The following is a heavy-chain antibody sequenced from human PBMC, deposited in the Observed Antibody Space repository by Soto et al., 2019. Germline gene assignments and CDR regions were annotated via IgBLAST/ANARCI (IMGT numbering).Heavy chain of an antibody. CDR1: GFTFSSYA. Sequence: PGGSLRLSCAASGFTFSSYAMSWVRQAPGKGLEWVSAISGSGGSTYYADSVKGRFTISRDNSKNTLYLQMNSLRAEDTAVYYCAKNSVVVVAAKIWFDPWGQGTLVTVSS. J-gene: IGHJ5*02. CDR2: ISGSGGST. D-gene: IGHD2-15*01. V-gene: IGHV3-23*01. CDR3: AKNSVVVVAAKIWFDP.